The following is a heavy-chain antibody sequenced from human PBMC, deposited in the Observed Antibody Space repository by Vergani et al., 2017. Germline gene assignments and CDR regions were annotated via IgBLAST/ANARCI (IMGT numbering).Heavy chain of an antibody. D-gene: IGHD1-14*01. CDR1: GYTFNQYG. Sequence: QVQLVESGGGVVQPGRSLRLSCAASGYTFNQYGMHWVRQAPGKGLEWVAVTRYDGNNTQYADSVKGRFTISRDNSKSTMYLQMNSLRDEDTGVYYCARDLRLLYNRFDPWGQGTLVTVSS. V-gene: IGHV3-33*01. J-gene: IGHJ5*02. CDR3: ARDLRLLYNRFDP. CDR2: TRYDGNNT.